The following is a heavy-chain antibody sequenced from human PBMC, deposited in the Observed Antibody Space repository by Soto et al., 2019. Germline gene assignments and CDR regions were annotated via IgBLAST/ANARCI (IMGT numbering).Heavy chain of an antibody. CDR1: GFNFGSYG. CDR3: AKGLGNAKEF. J-gene: IGHJ4*03. D-gene: IGHD2-8*01. V-gene: IGHV3-23*01. Sequence: GGSLRLSCSASGFNFGSYGMSWVRQAPGKGLEWVSGLTASGLNTYYTDSVKGRFTISRDNSRNTVYLQMSGLRVEDTAVFHCAKGLGNAKEFWGQGTMVTVFS. CDR2: LTASGLNT.